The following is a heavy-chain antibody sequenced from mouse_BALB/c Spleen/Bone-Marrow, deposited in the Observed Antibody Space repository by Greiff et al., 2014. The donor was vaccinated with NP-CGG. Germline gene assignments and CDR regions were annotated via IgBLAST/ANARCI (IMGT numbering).Heavy chain of an antibody. D-gene: IGHD2-1*01. V-gene: IGHV5-17*02. CDR3: ARHYGTIYYYAMDY. J-gene: IGHJ4*01. Sequence: VQLKESGGGLVQPGGSRKLSCAASGFTFSSFGMHWVHQAPEKGLEWVAYISSGSSTIYYADTVKGRFTISRDNPKNTLFLQMTSLRSEDTAMYYCARHYGTIYYYAMDYWGQGTSVTVSS. CDR2: ISSGSSTI. CDR1: GFTFSSFG.